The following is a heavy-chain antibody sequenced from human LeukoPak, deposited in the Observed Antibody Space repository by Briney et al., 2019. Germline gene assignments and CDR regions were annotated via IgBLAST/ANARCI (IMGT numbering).Heavy chain of an antibody. CDR3: AKDLYPSITMIVLTGRYYFDY. J-gene: IGHJ4*02. Sequence: HPGGSLRLSCAASGFTFSSYGMHWVRQAPGKGLEWVAVISYDGSNKYYANSVKGRFTISRDNSKNTLYLQMNSLRAEDTAVYYCAKDLYPSITMIVLTGRYYFDYWGQGTLVTVSS. CDR1: GFTFSSYG. D-gene: IGHD3-22*01. V-gene: IGHV3-30*18. CDR2: ISYDGSNK.